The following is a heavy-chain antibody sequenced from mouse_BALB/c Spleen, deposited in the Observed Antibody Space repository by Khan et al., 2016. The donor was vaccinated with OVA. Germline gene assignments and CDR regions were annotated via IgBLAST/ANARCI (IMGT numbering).Heavy chain of an antibody. J-gene: IGHJ3*01. V-gene: IGHV3-2*02. Sequence: EGKFEEWGPGLMKPSQSLSLTCTVTGYSITSDYAWNWIRQFPGNKLEWMGYISYSGRTSYNPSLKSRISVTRDTSKNQFFLQLNSVTTEDTATYYCAMGRTYWGQGTLVTVSA. CDR3: AMGRTY. CDR2: ISYSGRT. D-gene: IGHD4-1*01. CDR1: GYSITSDYA.